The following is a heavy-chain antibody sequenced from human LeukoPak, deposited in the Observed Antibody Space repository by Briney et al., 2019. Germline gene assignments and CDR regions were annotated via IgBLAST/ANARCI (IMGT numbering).Heavy chain of an antibody. J-gene: IGHJ4*02. Sequence: GSLRLSCAASGFTFSSYSMNWVRQAPGKGLEWVSSISSSSSYIYYADSVKGRFTISRDNAKNSLYLQMNSLRAEDTAVYYCASRRSGYYPGYWGQGTLVTVSS. CDR3: ASRRSGYYPGY. CDR1: GFTFSSYS. D-gene: IGHD3-22*01. CDR2: ISSSSSYI. V-gene: IGHV3-21*01.